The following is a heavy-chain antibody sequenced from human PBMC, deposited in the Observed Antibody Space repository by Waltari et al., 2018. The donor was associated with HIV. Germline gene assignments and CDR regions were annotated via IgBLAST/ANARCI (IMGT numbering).Heavy chain of an antibody. CDR2: IKQDGSEK. Sequence: EVQLVESGGGLVQPGGSLRLSCAASGFTFSTYWMSWVRQAPGKGLEWVANIKQDGSEKYYVDALKGRFTISRDNAKNSLYLQMNSLRAEDTAVYYCARMIVVVVAATGAFESWGQGTMVTVSS. J-gene: IGHJ3*02. CDR3: ARMIVVVVAATGAFES. V-gene: IGHV3-7*01. CDR1: GFTFSTYW. D-gene: IGHD2-15*01.